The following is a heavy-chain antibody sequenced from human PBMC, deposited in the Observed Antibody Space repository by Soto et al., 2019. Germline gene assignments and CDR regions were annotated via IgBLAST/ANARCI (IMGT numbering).Heavy chain of an antibody. V-gene: IGHV1-18*01. CDR3: ASGPGSLRIAFDH. CDR1: GYTFTRSG. Sequence: GASVKVSCKASGYTFTRSGISWVRQAPGQGLEWMGWTNTKNGRTSYAQRFQDRVTMTTNTSTNSAFIEVRILTSDDTAVYYCASGPGSLRIAFDHWGQGTLVTVSS. J-gene: IGHJ4*02. CDR2: TNTKNGRT.